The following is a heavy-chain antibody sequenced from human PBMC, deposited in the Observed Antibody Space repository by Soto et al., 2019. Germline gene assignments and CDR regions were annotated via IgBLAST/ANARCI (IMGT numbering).Heavy chain of an antibody. V-gene: IGHV3-30*03. J-gene: IGHJ4*02. CDR2: ISYDGSYE. CDR3: ATGQYCSGGSCYFNPSDY. D-gene: IGHD2-15*01. Sequence: QVQLVESGGGVVQPGRSLRLSCGASGFTFSSYGMHWVRQAPGKGLEWVAGISYDGSYESYADSVKGRCIISRDNSKNTLYVQMNSLRAEETAVYYCATGQYCSGGSCYFNPSDYWGQGTLVTVSS. CDR1: GFTFSSYG.